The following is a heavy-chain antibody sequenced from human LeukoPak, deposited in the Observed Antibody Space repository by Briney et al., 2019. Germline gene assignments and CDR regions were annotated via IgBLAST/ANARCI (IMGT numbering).Heavy chain of an antibody. CDR2: IKPNSGGT. J-gene: IGHJ6*03. CDR1: GYTFTGHS. Sequence: GASVKVSCKASGYTFTGHSMYWVRQAPGQGLEWMGWIKPNSGGTNYAQKFQGRVTMTRDTSISTAYMELRSLRSDDTAVYYCARWAQPYHYYYMDVWGKGTTVTISS. CDR3: ARWAQPYHYYYMDV. V-gene: IGHV1-2*02.